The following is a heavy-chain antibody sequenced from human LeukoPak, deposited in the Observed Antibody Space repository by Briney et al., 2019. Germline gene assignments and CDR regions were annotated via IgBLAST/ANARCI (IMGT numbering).Heavy chain of an antibody. J-gene: IGHJ4*02. CDR2: ISGSGGST. V-gene: IGHV3-23*01. CDR3: AKLYNDYGDENFDY. Sequence: GGSLRLSCAASGFTFSSYAMSWVRQAPGKGLEWVSAISGSGGSTYYADSVKGRFTISRDTSKNTLYLQMNSLRAEDTAVYYCAKLYNDYGDENFDYWGQGTLVSVSS. CDR1: GFTFSSYA. D-gene: IGHD4-17*01.